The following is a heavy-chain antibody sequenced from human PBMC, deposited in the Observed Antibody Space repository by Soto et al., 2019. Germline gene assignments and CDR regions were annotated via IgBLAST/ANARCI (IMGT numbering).Heavy chain of an antibody. D-gene: IGHD2-8*02. V-gene: IGHV5-51*01. CDR2: IYPDDSDT. CDR1: GYSFSNFW. Sequence: GESLKISCEASGYSFSNFWIAWVRQMPGEGLEWLGIIYPDDSDTRYSPSFLGQVTISADKSIKTTYLQWSSLKASDTAIYFCASSVLVTSTMNYFDLWGQGTLVTVSS. J-gene: IGHJ4*02. CDR3: ASSVLVTSTMNYFDL.